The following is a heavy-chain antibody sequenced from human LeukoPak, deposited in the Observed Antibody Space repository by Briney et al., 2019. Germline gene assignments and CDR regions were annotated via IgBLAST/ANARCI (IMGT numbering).Heavy chain of an antibody. CDR2: ITPSGST. CDR1: GGSFSGYF. V-gene: IGHV4-34*01. CDR3: ASSFYYDSRDY. J-gene: IGHJ4*02. Sequence: SETLSLTCVVYGGSFSGYFWSWIRQPPGKGLEWIGEITPSGSTNYNPSLKSRVSIPIDTSKKKLSLRLTSVTAADSAVYYCASSFYYDSRDYWGQGTLVTVSS. D-gene: IGHD3-22*01.